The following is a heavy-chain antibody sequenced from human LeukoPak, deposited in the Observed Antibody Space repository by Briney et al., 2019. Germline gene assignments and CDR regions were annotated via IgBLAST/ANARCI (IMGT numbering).Heavy chain of an antibody. CDR3: AKGGVYGDYYFDY. CDR2: ISGSGGDA. Sequence: GGSLRLSCAASGFTVSSNYMSWVRQAPGKGLEWVSVISGSGGDAYYADSVKGRFTISGDNSKNTVYLQMNSLRAEDTALYYCAKGGVYGDYYFDYWGQGTLVTVSS. V-gene: IGHV3-23*01. J-gene: IGHJ4*02. CDR1: GFTVSSNY. D-gene: IGHD4-17*01.